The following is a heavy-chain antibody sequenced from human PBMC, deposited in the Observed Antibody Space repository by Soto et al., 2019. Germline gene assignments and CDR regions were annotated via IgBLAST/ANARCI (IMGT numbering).Heavy chain of an antibody. CDR3: ARDPAAGGLDV. Sequence: SLRLSCAASGFTFRTYWMNWVRQAPGKGLEWVANIKYDGSDQFYVDSVKGRFTVSRDNAKNSLYLHMDSLRVEDTAVYYCARDPAAGGLDVCGRGPTVTVYS. CDR2: IKYDGSDQ. V-gene: IGHV3-7*01. CDR1: GFTFRTYW. D-gene: IGHD2-2*01. J-gene: IGHJ6*02.